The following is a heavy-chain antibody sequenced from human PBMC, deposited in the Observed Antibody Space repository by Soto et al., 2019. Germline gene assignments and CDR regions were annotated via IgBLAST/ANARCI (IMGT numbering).Heavy chain of an antibody. D-gene: IGHD2-2*01. V-gene: IGHV5-51*01. J-gene: IGHJ5*02. CDR2: IYPGDSDT. CDR1: GYSFTSYW. CDR3: ARGYCTTTICDPWFDP. Sequence: PGESLKISCTGAGYSFTSYWIGWVRQMPAKGLEWMGIIYPGDSDTRYSPSFQGQVTISADKSITTAYLQWSSLKASDTAMYYCARGYCTTTICDPWFDPWGQGTLVTVSS.